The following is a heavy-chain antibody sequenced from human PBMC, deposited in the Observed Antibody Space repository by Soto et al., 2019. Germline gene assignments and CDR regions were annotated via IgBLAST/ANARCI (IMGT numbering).Heavy chain of an antibody. J-gene: IGHJ3*02. Sequence: GGSLRLSCAASGFTFSSYSMNWVRQAPGKGLEWVSSISSSSSYIYYADSVKGRFTISRDNAKNSLYLQMNSLRAEDTAVYYCASYPGIAVAGGNAFDIWGQGTMVTVSS. V-gene: IGHV3-21*01. CDR3: ASYPGIAVAGGNAFDI. CDR2: ISSSSSYI. D-gene: IGHD6-19*01. CDR1: GFTFSSYS.